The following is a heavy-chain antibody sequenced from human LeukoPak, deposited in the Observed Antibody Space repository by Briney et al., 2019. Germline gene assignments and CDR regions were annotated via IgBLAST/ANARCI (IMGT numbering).Heavy chain of an antibody. Sequence: SETLSLTCAVYGGSFSGYYWSWIRQPPGKGLEWIGEINHSGSTNYNPSLKSRVTISVDTSKNQFSLKLSSVTAADTAVYYCARGRCRSYSCHGRMGLSWGDYYYYGMDVWGQGTTVTVSS. CDR2: INHSGST. CDR1: GGSFSGYY. V-gene: IGHV4-34*01. CDR3: ARGRCRSYSCHGRMGLSWGDYYYYGMDV. J-gene: IGHJ6*02. D-gene: IGHD2-2*01.